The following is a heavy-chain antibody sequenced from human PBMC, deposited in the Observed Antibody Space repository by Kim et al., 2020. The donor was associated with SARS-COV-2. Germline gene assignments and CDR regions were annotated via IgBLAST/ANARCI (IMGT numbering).Heavy chain of an antibody. CDR2: IRAGGGTA. V-gene: IGHV3-23*01. J-gene: IGHJ4*02. CDR3: SKVYNWNNLGLDY. D-gene: IGHD1-1*01. Sequence: GGSLRLSCAASAFAFSSFAMNWVRQAPGKGLEWVSTIRAGGGTAYYADSVKGRFTISRDNSKNMLYLQMNSLRAEDTAVYYCSKVYNWNNLGLDYWGQGTLVTVS. CDR1: AFAFSSFA.